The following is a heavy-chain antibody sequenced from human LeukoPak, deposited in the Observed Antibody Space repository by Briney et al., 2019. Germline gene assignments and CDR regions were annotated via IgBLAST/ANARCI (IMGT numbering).Heavy chain of an antibody. Sequence: GGSLRLSCAASGFTFSSYGMHWVRQAPGKGLEWVAFIRYDGSNKYDADSVKGRFTISRDNSKNTLYLQMNSLRAEDTAVYYCAKDTHYYGSGSHFDYWGQGTLVTVSS. CDR2: IRYDGSNK. J-gene: IGHJ4*02. V-gene: IGHV3-30*02. CDR3: AKDTHYYGSGSHFDY. D-gene: IGHD3-10*01. CDR1: GFTFSSYG.